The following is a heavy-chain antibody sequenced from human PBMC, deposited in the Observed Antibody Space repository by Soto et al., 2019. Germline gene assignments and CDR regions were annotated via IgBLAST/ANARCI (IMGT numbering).Heavy chain of an antibody. V-gene: IGHV3-33*01. D-gene: IGHD4-17*01. CDR3: ARDRHDYGDYYGYGMDV. CDR1: GFTFSSYG. J-gene: IGHJ6*02. Sequence: GGSLRLSCAASGFTFSSYGMHWVRQAPGKGLEWVAVIWYDGSNKYYADSVKGRFTISRDNSKNTLYLQMNSLRAEDTAVYYCARDRHDYGDYYGYGMDVWGQGTTVTVSS. CDR2: IWYDGSNK.